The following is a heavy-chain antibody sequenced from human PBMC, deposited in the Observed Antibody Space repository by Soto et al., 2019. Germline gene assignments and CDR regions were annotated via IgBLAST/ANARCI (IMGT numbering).Heavy chain of an antibody. CDR1: GYTFTSYY. Sequence: QVLLVQSGAEVTRPGASVKVSCKASGYTFTSYYMHWVRQAPGQGLEWMAMINPSGGRTKYAQIFLGRVTLTRDTSTGTVDMELSSLTSEDTAIYYCARGPSCGGDCYLFDYWGQGTQVTVSS. CDR3: ARGPSCGGDCYLFDY. J-gene: IGHJ4*02. V-gene: IGHV1-46*01. CDR2: INPSGGRT. D-gene: IGHD2-21*02.